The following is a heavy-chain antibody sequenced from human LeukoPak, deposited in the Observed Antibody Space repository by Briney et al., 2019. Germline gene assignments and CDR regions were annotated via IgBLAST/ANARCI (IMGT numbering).Heavy chain of an antibody. J-gene: IGHJ6*04. CDR2: IKKDGSEK. CDR3: AELGITMIGGV. D-gene: IGHD3-10*02. V-gene: IGHV3-7*01. Sequence: GGSLRLSCAAAGFTFSSYWMSWVRQAPGEGMGWVANIKKDGSEKYYVDSVEGRFTISRDNAKNSLYLQMNSLRAEDTAVYYCAELGITMIGGVWGKGTTVTISS. CDR1: GFTFSSYW.